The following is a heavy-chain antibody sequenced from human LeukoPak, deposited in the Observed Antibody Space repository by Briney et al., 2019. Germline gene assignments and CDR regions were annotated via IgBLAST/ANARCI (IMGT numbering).Heavy chain of an antibody. CDR2: IKPDGSAQ. J-gene: IGHJ5*02. CDR3: ARDPALAAAEGLDP. D-gene: IGHD6-13*01. V-gene: IGHV3-7*01. CDR1: GFTFSNSW. Sequence: GGSLRLSCAASGFTFSNSWISWVRQAPGKGLEWVATIKPDGSAQYYVDSVKGRFTISRDNSKNTLYLQVNSLRAEDTAVYYCARDPALAAAEGLDPWGQGTLVTVSS.